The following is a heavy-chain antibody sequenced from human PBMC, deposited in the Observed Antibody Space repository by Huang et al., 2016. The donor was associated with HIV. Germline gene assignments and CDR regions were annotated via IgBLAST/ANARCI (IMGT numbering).Heavy chain of an antibody. D-gene: IGHD6-13*01. CDR2: ISDDAKTK. J-gene: IGHJ4*02. V-gene: IGHV3-30*18. Sequence: QVQLVESGGGVVQPGRSLRISCAASGFTFSSYGMALGRQAPGKGVGGVAVISDDAKTKYYADSGKGRFRISRDKSKTTVYLQLNRLRLEDTAVYYCAKGGSAAAVLDFWGQGTLVTVSS. CDR1: GFTFSSYG. CDR3: AKGGSAAAVLDF.